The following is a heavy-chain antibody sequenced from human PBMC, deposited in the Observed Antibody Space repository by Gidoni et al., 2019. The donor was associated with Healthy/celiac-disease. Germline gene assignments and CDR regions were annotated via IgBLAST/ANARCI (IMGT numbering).Heavy chain of an antibody. V-gene: IGHV3-74*01. CDR3: ARTSIGYGSGSYIYY. D-gene: IGHD3-10*01. Sequence: EVQLVESGGGLVQPGGSLRLSCAASGFTLSSYWMHWVRQAPGKGLVWVSRINSDGSSTSYADSVKGRFTISRDNAKNTLYLQMNSLRAEDTAVYYCARTSIGYGSGSYIYYWGQGTLVTVSS. CDR2: INSDGSST. CDR1: GFTLSSYW. J-gene: IGHJ4*02.